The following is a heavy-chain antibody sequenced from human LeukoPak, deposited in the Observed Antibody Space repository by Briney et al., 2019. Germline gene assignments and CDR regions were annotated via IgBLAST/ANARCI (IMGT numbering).Heavy chain of an antibody. V-gene: IGHV4-39*07. D-gene: IGHD3-10*01. CDR1: GGSISSSSYY. J-gene: IGHJ4*02. Sequence: SETLSLTCTVSGGSISSSSYYWGWIREPPGKGLEWIGSIYHSGSTYYNPSLKSRVTISVDTSKKHFSLKLSSVTATDTAVYYCARAGGGGFGELLSPGYFDYWGQGTLVTVSS. CDR3: ARAGGGGFGELLSPGYFDY. CDR2: IYHSGST.